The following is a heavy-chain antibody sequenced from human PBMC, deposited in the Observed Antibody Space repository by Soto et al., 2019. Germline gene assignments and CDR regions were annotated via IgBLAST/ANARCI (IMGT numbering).Heavy chain of an antibody. CDR1: GYTFTSYY. V-gene: IGHV1-46*03. J-gene: IGHJ6*03. CDR3: ARDQEPSTLYYDYYYMDV. CDR2: INPSGGST. Sequence: QVQLVQSGAEVKKPGASVTVSCKASGYTFTSYYIHWVRQAPGQGLEWMGIINPSGGSTSYAQKFQGRVTMTRDTSTSTVYMEVSGLRSEYTAVYYCARDQEPSTLYYDYYYMDVWGKGTKVTVYS.